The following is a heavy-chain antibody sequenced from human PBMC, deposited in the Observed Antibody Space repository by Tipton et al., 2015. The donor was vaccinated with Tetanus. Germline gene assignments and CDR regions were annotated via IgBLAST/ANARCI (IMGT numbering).Heavy chain of an antibody. J-gene: IGHJ4*02. Sequence: TLSLTCTVSGDSISSSDYYWGWIRQPPGKGLEWIGYIYYSGSTNYNPSLRSRVTISVDTSKNQFSLKLSSVTAADTAVYYCARIRQVGKPGPFFDYWGQGTLVTVSS. D-gene: IGHD7-27*01. CDR3: ARIRQVGKPGPFFDY. CDR1: GDSISSSDYY. CDR2: IYYSGST. V-gene: IGHV4-61*05.